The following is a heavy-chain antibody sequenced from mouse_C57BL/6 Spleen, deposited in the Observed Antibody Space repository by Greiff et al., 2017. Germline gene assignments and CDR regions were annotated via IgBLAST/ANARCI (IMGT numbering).Heavy chain of an antibody. J-gene: IGHJ2*01. CDR1: GYTFTSYW. CDR2: IHPNSGST. D-gene: IGHD1-1*01. CDR3: ARWITTGENFDY. Sequence: QVQLQQPGAELVKPGASVKLSCKASGYTFTSYWMHWVKQRPGQGLEWIGMIHPNSGSTNYNEKFKSKATLTVDKSSSTAYMQLISLTSEDSAVYYGARWITTGENFDYWGQGTTLTVSS. V-gene: IGHV1-64*01.